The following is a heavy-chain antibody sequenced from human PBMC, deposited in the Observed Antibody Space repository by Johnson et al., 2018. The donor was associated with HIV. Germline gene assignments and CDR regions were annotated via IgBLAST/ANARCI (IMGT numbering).Heavy chain of an antibody. V-gene: IGHV3-30*19. J-gene: IGHJ3*02. CDR1: GSTFSSYG. CDR2: ISYDGSNQ. CDR3: ARVPNDAFDI. Sequence: QVQLVESGGGVVQPGRSLRLSCAASGSTFSSYGMHWVRQAPGKGLEWVAAISYDGSNQYYADSVKGQFTISRDNSKNTLYLQMHSLRAEDTAVYYCARVPNDAFDIWGQGTMVTVSS.